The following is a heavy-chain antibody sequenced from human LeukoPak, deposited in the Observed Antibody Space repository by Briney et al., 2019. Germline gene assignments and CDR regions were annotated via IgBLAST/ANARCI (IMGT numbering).Heavy chain of an antibody. D-gene: IGHD2-15*01. Sequence: GGSLRLSCAASGFAFSSYEMNWVRQAPGKGLEWVLYIISSGSTIYYTDSVKGRFTISRDNAKNSLYLQMNSLRAEDTAVYYCAGIFGQTFHLFDPWGQGTLVTVSS. V-gene: IGHV3-48*03. CDR2: IISSGSTI. CDR3: AGIFGQTFHLFDP. J-gene: IGHJ5*02. CDR1: GFAFSSYE.